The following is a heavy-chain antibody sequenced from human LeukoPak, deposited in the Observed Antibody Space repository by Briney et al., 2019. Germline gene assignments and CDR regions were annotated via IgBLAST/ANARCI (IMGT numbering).Heavy chain of an antibody. CDR3: AKEDTAMVKSRNYYYYYMDV. V-gene: IGHV3-30*02. Sequence: GGSLRLSCAASGFTFSSHGMHWVRQAPGKGLEWVAFIRYDGSNKYYADSVKGRFTISRGNSKNTLYLQMNSLRAEDTAVYYCAKEDTAMVKSRNYYYYYMDVWGKGTTVTISS. CDR1: GFTFSSHG. CDR2: IRYDGSNK. D-gene: IGHD5-18*01. J-gene: IGHJ6*03.